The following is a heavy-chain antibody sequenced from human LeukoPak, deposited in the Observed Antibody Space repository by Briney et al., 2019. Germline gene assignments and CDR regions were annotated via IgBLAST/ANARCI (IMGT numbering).Heavy chain of an antibody. J-gene: IGHJ4*02. D-gene: IGHD3-16*01. Sequence: PGGSLRLSCAASGFTFDDYAMHWVRQAPGEGLEWVSLISGDGGSTYYADSVKGRFTISRDNSKNSLYLQMNSLRTEDTALYYCAKSRDDYVWGSPGGYWGQGTLVTVSS. V-gene: IGHV3-43*02. CDR3: AKSRDDYVWGSPGGY. CDR2: ISGDGGST. CDR1: GFTFDDYA.